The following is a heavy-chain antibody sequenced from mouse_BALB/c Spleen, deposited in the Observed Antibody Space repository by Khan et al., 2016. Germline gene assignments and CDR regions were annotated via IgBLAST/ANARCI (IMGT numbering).Heavy chain of an antibody. CDR3: ARHDCIVGDYFDY. J-gene: IGHJ2*01. V-gene: IGHV1S41*01. D-gene: IGHD2-12*01. Sequence: DLVKPGASVKLSCKASGYTFTSYWINWIKQRPGQGLEWIGRIAPGSGSTYYNEMFKGKATLTVDTSSSTAYIQLSSLSSEDSAVYLCARHDCIVGDYFDYWCQGTTLTVSS. CDR1: GYTFTSYW. CDR2: IAPGSGST.